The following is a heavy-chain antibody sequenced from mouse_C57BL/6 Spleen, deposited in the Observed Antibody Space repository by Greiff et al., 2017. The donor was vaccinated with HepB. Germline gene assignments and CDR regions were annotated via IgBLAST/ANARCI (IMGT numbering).Heavy chain of an antibody. J-gene: IGHJ4*01. Sequence: EVQLQQSGPELVKPGASVKIPCKASGYTFTDYNMDWVKQSHGKSLEWIGDINPNNGGTIYNQKFKGKATLTVDKSSSTAYMELRSLTSEDTAVYYCARRDTTVVDGAMDYWGQGTSVTVSS. V-gene: IGHV1-18*01. CDR1: GYTFTDYN. D-gene: IGHD1-1*01. CDR2: INPNNGGT. CDR3: ARRDTTVVDGAMDY.